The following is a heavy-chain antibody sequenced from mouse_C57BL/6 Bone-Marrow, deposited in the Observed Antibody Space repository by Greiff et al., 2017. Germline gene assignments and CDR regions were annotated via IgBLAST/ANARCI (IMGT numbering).Heavy chain of an antibody. V-gene: IGHV1-76*01. J-gene: IGHJ3*01. CDR3: ARVGIDYGNSSRPGFAY. CDR2: IYPGSGNT. Sequence: QVQLQQSGAELVRPGASVKLSCKASGYTFTDYYINWVKQRPGQGLEWIARIYPGSGNTYYNEKFKGKATLTAEKSSSTAYMQLSSLTSEDSAVYFCARVGIDYGNSSRPGFAYWGQGTLVTVSA. CDR1: GYTFTDYY. D-gene: IGHD1-1*01.